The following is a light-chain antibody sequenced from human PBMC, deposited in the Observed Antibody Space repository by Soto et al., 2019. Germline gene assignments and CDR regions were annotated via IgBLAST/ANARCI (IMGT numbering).Light chain of an antibody. V-gene: IGKV1-9*01. CDR1: QGISSF. J-gene: IGKJ4*01. Sequence: DIQLTQSPSFLSASIGDIVTITCRASQGISSFLAWYQQKPGKAPKLLISAASTLQSGVPSRFSGSASGTEFTLTISSLQPEDFATYYCQQVNSYPLTFGGGTKVEIK. CDR2: AAS. CDR3: QQVNSYPLT.